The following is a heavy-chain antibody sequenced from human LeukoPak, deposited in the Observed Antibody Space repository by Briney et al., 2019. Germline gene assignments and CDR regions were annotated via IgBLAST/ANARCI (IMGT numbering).Heavy chain of an antibody. CDR2: ISAYNGNT. CDR1: GYTFTSYG. CDR3: ARVSSGWFSGLRY. J-gene: IGHJ4*02. Sequence: ASVKVSCKASGYTFTSYGISWVRQAPGQGLEWMGWISAYNGNTNYAQKLQGRVTMTTDASTSTAYMELSSLRSEDTAVYYCARVSSGWFSGLRYWGQGTLVTVSS. D-gene: IGHD6-19*01. V-gene: IGHV1-18*01.